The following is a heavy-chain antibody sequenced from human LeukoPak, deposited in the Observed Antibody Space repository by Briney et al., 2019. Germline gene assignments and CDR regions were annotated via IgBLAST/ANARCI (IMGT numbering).Heavy chain of an antibody. J-gene: IGHJ4*02. CDR2: IRSSSSII. D-gene: IGHD5-12*01. CDR3: ASSLRSRFGAFDY. V-gene: IGHV3-48*01. CDR1: GFTFSSYS. Sequence: GGSLSLSCAASGFTFSSYSMNWVRQAPGKELEGLSYIRSSSSIIYSADSVKGRFTISRDNAKNSLYLQMNSLTAEDTALYYFASSLRSRFGAFDYWGQGTLVTVSS.